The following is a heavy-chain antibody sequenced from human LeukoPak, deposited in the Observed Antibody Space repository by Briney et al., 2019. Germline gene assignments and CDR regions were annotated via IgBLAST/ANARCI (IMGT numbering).Heavy chain of an antibody. Sequence: GGSLRLSCVASGFTFSSHALSWVRQAPRKGLEWVSGISNNADSAYYAAYVKGGLNTSRDHSKNTLFLQMTSLGAEDTVVYYCARHVGSWSTGWLDLWGQGTLVSVSS. CDR1: GFTFSSHA. D-gene: IGHD6-13*01. J-gene: IGHJ5*02. CDR2: ISNNADSA. V-gene: IGHV3-23*01. CDR3: ARHVGSWSTGWLDL.